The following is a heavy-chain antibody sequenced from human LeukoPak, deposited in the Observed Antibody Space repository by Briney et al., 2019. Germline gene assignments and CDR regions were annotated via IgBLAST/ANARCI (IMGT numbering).Heavy chain of an antibody. V-gene: IGHV4-4*02. D-gene: IGHD3-10*01. Sequence: PSETLSLTCAVSGGSISSSNWWSWVRQPPGQGLGWIGEIYHSGSTNYNPSLKSRVTISVDKSKNQFSLKLSSVTAADTAVYYCARVSGRSYYYYMDVWGKGTTVTISS. J-gene: IGHJ6*03. CDR3: ARVSGRSYYYYMDV. CDR1: GGSISSSNW. CDR2: IYHSGST.